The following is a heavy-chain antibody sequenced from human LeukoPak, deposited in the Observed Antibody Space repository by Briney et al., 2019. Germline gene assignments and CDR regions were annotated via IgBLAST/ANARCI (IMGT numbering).Heavy chain of an antibody. CDR1: GVSFSGYY. CDR3: ARDGRLWLPFDY. V-gene: IGHV4-34*01. CDR2: INHSGST. J-gene: IGHJ4*02. Sequence: PSETLSLTCAVYGVSFSGYYWSWIRQPPGKGLEWIGEINHSGSTNYNPSLKSRVTISVDTSKNQFSLNLSSVTAADTAVYYCARDGRLWLPFDYWGQGTLVTVSS. D-gene: IGHD5-18*01.